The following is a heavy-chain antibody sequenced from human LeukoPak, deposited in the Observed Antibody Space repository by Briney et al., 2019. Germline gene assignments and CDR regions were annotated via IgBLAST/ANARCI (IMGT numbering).Heavy chain of an antibody. Sequence: GGSLRLSCAASGFTVSSNYMSWVRQAPGKGLEWVSVIYSGGSTYYADSVKGRFTISRDNSKNTLYLQMGSLRAEDMAVYYCARDQCSSTSCYGWDYYYGVDVWGQGTTVTVSS. D-gene: IGHD2-2*01. V-gene: IGHV3-53*05. CDR2: IYSGGST. J-gene: IGHJ6*02. CDR1: GFTVSSNY. CDR3: ARDQCSSTSCYGWDYYYGVDV.